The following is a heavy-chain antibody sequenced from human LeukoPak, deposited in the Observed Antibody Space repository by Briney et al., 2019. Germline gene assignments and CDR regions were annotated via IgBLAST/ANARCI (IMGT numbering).Heavy chain of an antibody. Sequence: GGSLRFSCAASGFTFSSYAMSWVRQAPGKGLEWVSAISGSGGSTYYADSVKGRFTISRDNSKNTLYLQMNSLRAEDTAVYYCAKGEQYSGSYDDYWGQGTLVTVSS. CDR1: GFTFSSYA. V-gene: IGHV3-23*01. CDR3: AKGEQYSGSYDDY. D-gene: IGHD1-26*01. J-gene: IGHJ4*02. CDR2: ISGSGGST.